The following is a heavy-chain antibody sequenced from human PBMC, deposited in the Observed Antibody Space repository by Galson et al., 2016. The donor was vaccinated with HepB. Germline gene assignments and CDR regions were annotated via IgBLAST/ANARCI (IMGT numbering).Heavy chain of an antibody. D-gene: IGHD3-3*01. CDR2: ISGNGGRT. V-gene: IGHV3-23*01. Sequence: SLRLSCAASEFTFSSYVMSWVRQAPGKGLEWVSTISGNGGRTSYADSVKGRFTISRDNSKTTLYRQMNSLRAEDTAVYYCAKEGTIFGAVPYGMDVWGQGTTVTVSS. J-gene: IGHJ6*02. CDR3: AKEGTIFGAVPYGMDV. CDR1: EFTFSSYV.